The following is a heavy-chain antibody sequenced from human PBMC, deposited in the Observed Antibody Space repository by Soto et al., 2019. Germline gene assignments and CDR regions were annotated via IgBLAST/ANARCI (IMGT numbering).Heavy chain of an antibody. CDR1: GYTFTSYY. J-gene: IGHJ6*02. Sequence: QVQLVQSGPEVKKPGASVKVSCKASGYTFTSYYMHWVRQAPGQGPEWMGIFNPSGGSTTYAQKFQGRVTMTGDTSTSTVYMELSSLRSEDTAVYYCARVPYDFWSGYEYYGMDVWGQGTTVTVSS. V-gene: IGHV1-46*01. CDR2: FNPSGGST. CDR3: ARVPYDFWSGYEYYGMDV. D-gene: IGHD3-3*01.